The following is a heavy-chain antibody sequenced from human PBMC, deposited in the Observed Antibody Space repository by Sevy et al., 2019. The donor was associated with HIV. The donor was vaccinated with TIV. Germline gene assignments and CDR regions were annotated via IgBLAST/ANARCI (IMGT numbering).Heavy chain of an antibody. J-gene: IGHJ5*02. V-gene: IGHV4-4*07. CDR1: GGSISSYY. CDR3: ARDPGSSGWQNWFDP. D-gene: IGHD6-19*01. Sequence: SETLSLTCTVSGGSISSYYWSWIRQPAGKGLEWIGRIYTSGSTNYNPSLKSRVTMSVDTSKNQFSLKLSSVTAADTAVYYCARDPGSSGWQNWFDPWGQGTLVTVSS. CDR2: IYTSGST.